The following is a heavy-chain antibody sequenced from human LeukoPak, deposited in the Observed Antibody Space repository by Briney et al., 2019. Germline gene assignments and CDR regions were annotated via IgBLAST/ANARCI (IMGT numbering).Heavy chain of an antibody. CDR3: AKRGAEVGETVAPGDY. V-gene: IGHV3-53*01. D-gene: IGHD1-26*01. Sequence: PGGSLRLSCAASGFTVSSNYMSWVRQAPGKGLEWVSSVSRSGGSIYYADSVKGRFTSSRDNSKNTLYLQMNSLRVDDTAVYYCAKRGAEVGETVAPGDYWGQGTLVTVSS. CDR1: GFTVSSNY. CDR2: VSRSGGSI. J-gene: IGHJ4*02.